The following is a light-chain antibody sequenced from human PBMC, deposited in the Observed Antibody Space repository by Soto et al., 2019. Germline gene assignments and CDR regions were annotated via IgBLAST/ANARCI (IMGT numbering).Light chain of an antibody. CDR1: QSVSSSY. V-gene: IGKV3-20*01. CDR3: QQYGSSPLT. J-gene: IGKJ4*01. Sequence: EIVLTQSPGTLSLSPGERATLSCRASQSVSSSYLAWYQQKPGQAPRLLIYGASSRASGIPDRFSGSWSGTDFTLTISRLEPEDFAVYYCQQYGSSPLTFGGGTKLELK. CDR2: GAS.